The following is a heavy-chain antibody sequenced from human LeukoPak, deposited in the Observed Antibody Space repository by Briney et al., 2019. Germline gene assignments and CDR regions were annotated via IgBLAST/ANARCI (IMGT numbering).Heavy chain of an antibody. CDR3: ATPAAGPGAEYSLY. Sequence: SGGSLRLSCAASGFTFSSYAMNWVRQAPGKGLEWVSSIDFTSRYIYNADSVKGRFTTSRDNAKNSLDLQMNSLKVEDTAVYYCATPAAGPGAEYSLYWGQGTLVIVSS. CDR1: GFTFSSYA. D-gene: IGHD6-13*01. V-gene: IGHV3-21*01. CDR2: IDFTSRYI. J-gene: IGHJ1*01.